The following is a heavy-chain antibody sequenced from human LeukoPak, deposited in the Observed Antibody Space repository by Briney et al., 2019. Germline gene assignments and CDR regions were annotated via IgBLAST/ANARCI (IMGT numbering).Heavy chain of an antibody. V-gene: IGHV3-9*01. CDR3: AKEGY. Sequence: GRSLRLSCAASGSTFDDYAMPWVRQAPGKGLEWVSGISWNSGSIGYADSVKGRFTISRDNAKNSLYLQMNSLRAEDTALYYCAKEGYWGQGTLVTVSS. CDR1: GSTFDDYA. CDR2: ISWNSGSI. J-gene: IGHJ4*02.